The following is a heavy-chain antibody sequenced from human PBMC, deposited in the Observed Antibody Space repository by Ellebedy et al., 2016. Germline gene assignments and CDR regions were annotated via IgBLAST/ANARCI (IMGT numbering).Heavy chain of an antibody. CDR1: GIGFGSNA. CDR3: SMAFDF. V-gene: IGHV3-23*01. D-gene: IGHD2-8*01. J-gene: IGHJ4*02. CDR2: AHGGAGVT. Sequence: GGSLRLSCAASGIGFGSNAMNWVRQPPGKRLEWVSLAHGGAGVTYYADSVRGRFIISRDNSRRTLYLQMTSLTPEDTAIYYCSMAFDFWGQGTPVTVS.